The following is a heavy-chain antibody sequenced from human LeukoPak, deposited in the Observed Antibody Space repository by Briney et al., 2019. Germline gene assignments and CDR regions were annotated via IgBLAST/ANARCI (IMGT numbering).Heavy chain of an antibody. CDR3: TQSNY. Sequence: GGSLRLSCAASGFTFSGSPILWVRQASGKGLEWVGRIRSKADNYATAYAASVQGRCTISRDDSKSTAYLQLNSLKAEDTAVYYCTQSNYWGQGALVTVSS. J-gene: IGHJ4*02. CDR1: GFTFSGSP. V-gene: IGHV3-73*01. CDR2: IRSKADNYAT.